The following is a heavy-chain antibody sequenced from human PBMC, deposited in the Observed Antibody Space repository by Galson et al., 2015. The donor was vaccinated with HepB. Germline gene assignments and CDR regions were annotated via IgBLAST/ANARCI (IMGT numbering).Heavy chain of an antibody. D-gene: IGHD3-3*01. CDR3: ARGSTYYDFWSGYYTTYGMDV. J-gene: IGHJ6*02. CDR1: GFTFSSYW. CDR2: IKQDGSEK. Sequence: SLRLSCAASGFTFSSYWMSWARQAPGKGLEWVANIKQDGSEKYYVDSVKGRFTISRDNAKNSLYLQMNSLRAEDTAVYYCARGSTYYDFWSGYYTTYGMDVWGQGTTVTVSS. V-gene: IGHV3-7*03.